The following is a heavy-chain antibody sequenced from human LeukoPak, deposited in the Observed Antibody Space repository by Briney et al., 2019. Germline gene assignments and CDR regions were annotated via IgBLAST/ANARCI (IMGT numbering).Heavy chain of an antibody. V-gene: IGHV1-18*01. CDR1: GYTLTSYG. D-gene: IGHD3-10*01. CDR2: ISGYNGNT. Sequence: GASVKVSCKASGYTLTSYGFSWVRQAPGQGLEWTGWISGYNGNTNYAQNLQGRVTMTIDTSTSTAYMELRSLRSDDTAVYYCARDPAFRGAQMEYWGQGTLVTVSS. CDR3: ARDPAFRGAQMEY. J-gene: IGHJ4*02.